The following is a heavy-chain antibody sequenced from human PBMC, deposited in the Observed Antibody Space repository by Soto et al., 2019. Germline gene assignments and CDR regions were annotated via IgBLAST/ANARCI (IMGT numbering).Heavy chain of an antibody. CDR1: GFTFSSYA. Sequence: PGGSLRLSCAASGFTFSSYAMHWVRQAPGKGLEWVAVISYDGSNKYYADSVKGRFTISRDNSKNTLYLQMNSLRAEDTAVYYCARDLYYCSGGSCYPPYSPFDYWGQGTLVTVSS. V-gene: IGHV3-30-3*01. CDR3: ARDLYYCSGGSCYPPYSPFDY. CDR2: ISYDGSNK. D-gene: IGHD2-15*01. J-gene: IGHJ4*02.